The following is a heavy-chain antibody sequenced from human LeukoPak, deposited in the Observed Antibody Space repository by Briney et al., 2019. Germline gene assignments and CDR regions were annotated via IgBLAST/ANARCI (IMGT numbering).Heavy chain of an antibody. J-gene: IGHJ6*03. CDR1: GGSFSGYY. Sequence: SETLSLTCAVYGGSFSGYYWSWIRQPPGKGLEWIEEINHSGSTNYNPSLKSRVTISVDTSKNQFSLKLSSVTAADTAVYYCARGRGYSYGYFTRGYYYYYYMDVWGKGTTVTVSS. CDR2: INHSGST. V-gene: IGHV4-34*01. D-gene: IGHD5-18*01. CDR3: ARGRGYSYGYFTRGYYYYYYMDV.